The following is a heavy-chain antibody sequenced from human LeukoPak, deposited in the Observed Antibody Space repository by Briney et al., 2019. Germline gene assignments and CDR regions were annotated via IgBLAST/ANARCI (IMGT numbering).Heavy chain of an antibody. CDR3: ARWFCTSTTCYYDY. D-gene: IGHD2-2*01. J-gene: IGHJ4*02. Sequence: GGSLRLSCAASGFSFADYAMHWVRQAPGKGLEWVTGTNWNNGGIGYADSVKGRFTISRDNSKNTLSLQMNSLRADDTALYFCARWFCTSTTCYYDYWGQGTLVTVSS. V-gene: IGHV3-9*01. CDR1: GFSFADYA. CDR2: TNWNNGGI.